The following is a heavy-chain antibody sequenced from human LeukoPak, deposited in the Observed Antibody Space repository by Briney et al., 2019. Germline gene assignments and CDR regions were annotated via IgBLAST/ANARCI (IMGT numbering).Heavy chain of an antibody. CDR2: IIPIFGTA. CDR1: GGTFRSYA. D-gene: IGHD6-13*01. V-gene: IGHV1-69*13. J-gene: IGHJ6*03. CDR3: ARAGPRRNSSSWYGDYYYYYMDV. Sequence: GASVKVSCKASGGTFRSYAISWVRQAPGQGLEWMGGIIPIFGTANYAQKFQGRVTITADESTSTAYMELSSLRSEDTAVYYCARAGPRRNSSSWYGDYYYYYMDVWGKGTTVTVSS.